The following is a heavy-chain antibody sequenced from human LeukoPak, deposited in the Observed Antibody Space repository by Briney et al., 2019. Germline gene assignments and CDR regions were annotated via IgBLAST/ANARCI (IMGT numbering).Heavy chain of an antibody. D-gene: IGHD3-10*01. J-gene: IGHJ4*02. CDR3: ARLMGTSVYRGAYDY. CDR2: IYYYGSS. V-gene: IGHV4-61*08. Sequence: SETLSLTCTVSGGSISSDDYYWSWIRQPPGKGLEWIGYIYYYGSSNYNPSLKSRVSISVDTSKNQFSLRLMSVTAADTAVYYCARLMGTSVYRGAYDYWGQGTLVTVSS. CDR1: GGSISSDDYY.